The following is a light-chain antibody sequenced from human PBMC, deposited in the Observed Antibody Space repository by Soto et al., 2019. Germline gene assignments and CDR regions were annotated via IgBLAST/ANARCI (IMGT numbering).Light chain of an antibody. Sequence: QSALTQPASVSGSPAQSITISCTGTSSDVGSYNLVSWYQDHPGKAPKLIIYEVRKRPSGVSNRFSGSKSGNTASLTVSGLQAEDEADYYCCSYAGSSTFVVFGGGTKLTVL. J-gene: IGLJ2*01. CDR1: SSDVGSYNL. CDR2: EVR. CDR3: CSYAGSSTFVV. V-gene: IGLV2-23*02.